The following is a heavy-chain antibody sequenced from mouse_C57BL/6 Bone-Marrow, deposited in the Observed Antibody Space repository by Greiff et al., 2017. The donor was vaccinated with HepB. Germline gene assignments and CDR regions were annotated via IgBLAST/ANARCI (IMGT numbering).Heavy chain of an antibody. CDR3: ARAMVTGFAY. V-gene: IGHV3-6*01. J-gene: IGHJ3*01. CDR2: ISYDGSN. CDR1: GYSITSGYY. D-gene: IGHD2-2*01. Sequence: EVKLQESGPGLVKPSQSLSLTCSVTGYSITSGYYWNWIRQFPGNKLEWMGYISYDGSNNYNPSLKNRISITRDTSKNQFFLKLNSVTTEDTATYYCARAMVTGFAYWGQGTLVTVSA.